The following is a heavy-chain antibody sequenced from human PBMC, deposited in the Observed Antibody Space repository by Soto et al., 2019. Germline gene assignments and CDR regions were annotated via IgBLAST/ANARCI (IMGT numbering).Heavy chain of an antibody. CDR1: GGTISMRGYY. Sequence: QLQLQESGPGLVKPSETLSLTCTVSGGTISMRGYYWGWIRQPPGKGLEWIGSVHYSGSTYYNPSLKSRVTISVYTSKNQFSLRLSSVTAADTSVYFCARRYNWNGDDGFDIWGHGTVVSVSS. CDR3: ARRYNWNGDDGFDI. D-gene: IGHD1-1*01. V-gene: IGHV4-39*01. J-gene: IGHJ3*02. CDR2: VHYSGST.